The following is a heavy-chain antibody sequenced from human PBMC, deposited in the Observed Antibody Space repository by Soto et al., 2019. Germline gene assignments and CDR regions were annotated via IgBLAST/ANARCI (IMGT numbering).Heavy chain of an antibody. V-gene: IGHV3-33*01. CDR1: GFTFNNYS. D-gene: IGHD6-13*01. J-gene: IGHJ6*02. CDR3: ARRQIPPPTRGAANARGGMDV. CDR2: IWNDGSNN. Sequence: QVQLVESGGGVVQPGRSLRLSCAASGFTFNNYSMHWVRQAPGKGLEWLAVIWNDGSNNYYANSVKGRFTISRDNSKNTLYLQMNSLRAEDRAVYYCARRQIPPPTRGAANARGGMDVWGQGTTVTVSS.